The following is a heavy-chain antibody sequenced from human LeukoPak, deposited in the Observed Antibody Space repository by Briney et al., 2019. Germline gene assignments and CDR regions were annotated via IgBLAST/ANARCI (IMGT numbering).Heavy chain of an antibody. V-gene: IGHV3-30*02. J-gene: IGHJ4*02. CDR2: IRYDGSNK. Sequence: PGGSLRLSCAASGFTFISYGMHWVRQAPGKGLEWVAFIRYDGSNKYYADSVKGRFTISRDNSKNTLYLQMNSLRAEDTAVYYCARRAAAWGDCWGQGTLVTVSS. CDR3: ARRAAAWGDC. CDR1: GFTFISYG. D-gene: IGHD6-13*01.